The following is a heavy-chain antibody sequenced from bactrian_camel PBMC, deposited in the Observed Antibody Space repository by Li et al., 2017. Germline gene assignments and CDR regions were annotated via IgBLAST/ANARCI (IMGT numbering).Heavy chain of an antibody. Sequence: VQLVESGGGLVQPGDSLKLSCKFSGFTSSRAYMSWVRQVPGQGLEWISGITTGGGGTYYADSVKGRFTISKDNAKNTLYLQINSLKPEDTAMYYCAAAPEGTWRFPPRLGDFSEWGQGTQVTVS. CDR1: GFTSSRAY. D-gene: IGHD4*01. CDR2: ITTGGGGT. V-gene: IGHV3S40*01. J-gene: IGHJ4*01. CDR3: AAAPEGTWRFPPRLGDFSE.